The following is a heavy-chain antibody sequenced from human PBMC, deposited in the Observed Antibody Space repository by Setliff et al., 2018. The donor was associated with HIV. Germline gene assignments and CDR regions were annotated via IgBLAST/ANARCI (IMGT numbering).Heavy chain of an antibody. V-gene: IGHV4-4*08. CDR3: ARKAADVSGGGMDV. D-gene: IGHD2-15*01. J-gene: IGHJ6*02. Sequence: LFLTCTVSGGSINHYYWSWIRQPPGKNPEYIGYIHPSGETYYSPALMSRLTISLDTANNRFPLRLTSATAADTAIYYCARKAADVSGGGMDVWGQGTTVTVSS. CDR1: GGSINHYY. CDR2: IHPSGET.